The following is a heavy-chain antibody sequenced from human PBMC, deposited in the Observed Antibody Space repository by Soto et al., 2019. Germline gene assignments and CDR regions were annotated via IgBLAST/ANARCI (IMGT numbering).Heavy chain of an antibody. D-gene: IGHD2-2*01. CDR3: ARDRSLFRSSTSCHGY. V-gene: IGHV1-18*01. CDR1: GYTFTSYG. CDR2: ISAYNGNT. Sequence: QVQLXXSGAEVKKPXXXXKVSXXAXGYTFTSYGISWVRQAPGQGLEWMGWISAYNGNTNYAQKLQGRVTMTTDTSTSTAYMELRSLRSDDTAVYYCARDRSLFRSSTSCHGYWGQGTLVTVSS. J-gene: IGHJ4*02.